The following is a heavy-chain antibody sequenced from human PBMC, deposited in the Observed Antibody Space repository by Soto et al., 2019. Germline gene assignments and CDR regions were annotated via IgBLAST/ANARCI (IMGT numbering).Heavy chain of an antibody. J-gene: IGHJ4*02. D-gene: IGHD6-13*01. CDR3: ARVPRIAAAGTGGPVGY. V-gene: IGHV3-30-3*01. CDR1: GFTFSSYA. CDR2: ISYDGSNK. Sequence: GGSLRLSCAASGFTFSSYAMHWVRQAPGNGLEWVAVISYDGSNKYYADSVKGRFTISRDNSKNTLYLQMNSLRAEDTAVYYCARVPRIAAAGTGGPVGYWGQGTLVTVSS.